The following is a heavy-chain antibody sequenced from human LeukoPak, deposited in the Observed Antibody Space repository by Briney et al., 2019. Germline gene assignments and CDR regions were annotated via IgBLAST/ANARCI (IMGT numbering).Heavy chain of an antibody. CDR3: ARDVVTVGYCSSTSCLPFDY. D-gene: IGHD2-2*01. V-gene: IGHV1-18*01. CDR2: ISAYNGNT. J-gene: IGHJ4*02. CDR1: GYTFTSYG. Sequence: ASVKVSCKASGYTFTSYGISWVRRAPGQGLEWMGWISAYNGNTNYAQKLQGRVTMTTDTSTSTAYMELRSLRSDDTAVYYCARDVVTVGYCSSTSCLPFDYWGQGTLVTVSS.